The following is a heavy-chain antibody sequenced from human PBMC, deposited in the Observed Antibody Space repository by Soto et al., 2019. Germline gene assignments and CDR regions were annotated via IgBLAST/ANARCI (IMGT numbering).Heavy chain of an antibody. J-gene: IGHJ5*02. CDR2: IYTSGST. CDR1: GGSISSYY. V-gene: IGHV4-4*07. D-gene: IGHD1-7*01. CDR3: AREGGWNYLAGWFDP. Sequence: KTSESLSLTCTVSGGSISSYYWSWIRQPAGKGLEWIGRIYTSGSTNYNPSLKSRVTMSVDTSKNQFSLKLSSVTAADTAVYYCAREGGWNYLAGWFDPWGQGTPVTVSS.